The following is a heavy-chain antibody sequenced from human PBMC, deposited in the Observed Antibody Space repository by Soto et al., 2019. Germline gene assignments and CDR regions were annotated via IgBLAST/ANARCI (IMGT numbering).Heavy chain of an antibody. V-gene: IGHV3-53*02. CDR1: GFTVNNTY. J-gene: IGHJ4*02. CDR2: IYSGGDT. Sequence: EVHLVETGGGLIQPGGSLRLSCAASGFTVNNTYMSWVRQPPGKGLEWVSIIYSGGDTYYADSVKGRFTISRDSSKNTVYIQMNNLRAEDTAVYYCARGDPFPVWGQGTLVTVSS. CDR3: ARGDPFPV.